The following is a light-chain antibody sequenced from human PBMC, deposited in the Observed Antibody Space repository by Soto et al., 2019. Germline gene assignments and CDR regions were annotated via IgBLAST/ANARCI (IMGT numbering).Light chain of an antibody. Sequence: DIQMTQSPASLSASVGDRVTIIGRASQTIYTYLNWYQQRPGRTPKLLIFSTYKLENGVPSRFTGGGSGTDFTLTINSLQPEDFATYYCQQSYGVPYIFGQGTKLEMK. CDR2: STY. CDR1: QTIYTY. V-gene: IGKV1-39*01. CDR3: QQSYGVPYI. J-gene: IGKJ2*01.